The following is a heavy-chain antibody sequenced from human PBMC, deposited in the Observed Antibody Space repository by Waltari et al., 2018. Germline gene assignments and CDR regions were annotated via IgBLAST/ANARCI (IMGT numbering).Heavy chain of an antibody. CDR2: IRSKPNNYAT. Sequence: EVQVGESGGGLVQPGGSLKLSCATSGFTFSGSTIHWVRQTSGKGLEWIGRIRSKPNNYATRYTASVEGRFTISRDDSENTAYLQMSSLMTEDTAVYYCTGGAVTGTDFWGQGTLVTVSS. D-gene: IGHD6-13*01. J-gene: IGHJ4*02. CDR1: GFTFSGST. CDR3: TGGAVTGTDF. V-gene: IGHV3-73*01.